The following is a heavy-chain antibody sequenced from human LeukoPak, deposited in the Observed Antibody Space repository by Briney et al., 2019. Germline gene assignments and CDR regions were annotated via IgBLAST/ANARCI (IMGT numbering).Heavy chain of an antibody. V-gene: IGHV4-61*01. J-gene: IGHJ6*04. CDR1: GGSVSSGSYY. CDR2: IYYSGST. CDR3: ARDQGFVDV. Sequence: PSETLSLTCTVSGGSVSSGSYYWSWIRQPPGKGLEWIGYIYYSGSTNYNPSLKSRVTISVDTSKNRFSLKLSSVTAADTAVYYCARDQGFVDVWGKGTTVTVSS.